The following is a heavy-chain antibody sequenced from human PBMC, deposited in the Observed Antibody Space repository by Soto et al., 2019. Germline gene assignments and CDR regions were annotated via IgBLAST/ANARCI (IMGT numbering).Heavy chain of an antibody. J-gene: IGHJ6*02. CDR1: GFTFSSYG. Sequence: GGSLRLSCAASGFTFSSYGMHWVRQAPGKGLEWVAVISYDGSNKYYADSVKGRFTISRDNSKNTLYLQMNSLRAEDTAVYYCARVGATNYYYGMDVWGQGTTVTVSS. CDR3: ARVGATNYYYGMDV. D-gene: IGHD1-26*01. CDR2: ISYDGSNK. V-gene: IGHV3-30*03.